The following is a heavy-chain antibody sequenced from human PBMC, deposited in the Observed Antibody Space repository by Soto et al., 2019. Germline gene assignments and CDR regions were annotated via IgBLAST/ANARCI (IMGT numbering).Heavy chain of an antibody. D-gene: IGHD4-17*01. Sequence: EVQLVESGGGLVQPGRSLRLSCAASGFTFDDYAMHWVRQAPGKGLEWVSGISWNSGSIGYADSVKGRFTISRDNAKNSLHLQMNSLRAEDTALYYCAKGNYGDYSPYYFDYWGQGTLVTVSS. J-gene: IGHJ4*02. CDR1: GFTFDDYA. V-gene: IGHV3-9*01. CDR2: ISWNSGSI. CDR3: AKGNYGDYSPYYFDY.